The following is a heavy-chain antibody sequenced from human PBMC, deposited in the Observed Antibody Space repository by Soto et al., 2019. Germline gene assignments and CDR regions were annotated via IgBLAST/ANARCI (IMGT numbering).Heavy chain of an antibody. CDR3: ARLPSGSYNSFDY. CDR1: GYSISSGYY. Sequence: PSETLSLTCAVSGYSISSGYYWGWIRQPPGKGLEWIGSIYHSGSTYYNPSLKSRATISVDTSKNQFSLKLSSVTAADTAVYYCARLPSGSYNSFDYWGQGTLVTVSS. V-gene: IGHV4-38-2*01. D-gene: IGHD1-26*01. J-gene: IGHJ4*02. CDR2: IYHSGST.